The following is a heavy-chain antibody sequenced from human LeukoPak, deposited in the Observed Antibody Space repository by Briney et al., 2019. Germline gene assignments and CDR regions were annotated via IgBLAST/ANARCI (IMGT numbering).Heavy chain of an antibody. CDR3: ARGYCSGGSCYPNPFDY. J-gene: IGHJ4*02. D-gene: IGHD2-15*01. Sequence: ASVKVSCKASGYTFTGYYMHWVRQAPGQGLEWMGWINPNSGGTNYAQKFQGRVTMTRDTSIGTAYMELSRLRSDDTAVYYCARGYCSGGSCYPNPFDYWGQGTLVTVSS. CDR2: INPNSGGT. V-gene: IGHV1-2*02. CDR1: GYTFTGYY.